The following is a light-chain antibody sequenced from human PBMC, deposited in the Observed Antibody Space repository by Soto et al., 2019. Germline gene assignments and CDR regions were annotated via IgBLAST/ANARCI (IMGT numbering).Light chain of an antibody. V-gene: IGLV2-14*01. CDR2: EVT. J-gene: IGLJ1*01. CDR3: SSYSTTVSLV. CDR1: ISDVGGQNY. Sequence: QSALTQPASGAGSPGQSITISCTGTISDVGGQNYVSWYQQYPGKAPKVMIYEVTNRPSGVSNRFSGSKSGNTASLTISGLQAEDEADYYCSSYSTTVSLVFGTGTKVTVL.